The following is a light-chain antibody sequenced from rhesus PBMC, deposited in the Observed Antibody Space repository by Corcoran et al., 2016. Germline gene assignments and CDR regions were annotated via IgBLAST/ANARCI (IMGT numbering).Light chain of an antibody. Sequence: DIQMTQSPSSLSASVGDRVTITCRASQGIAGWLAWYQQKPGKAPTLLVYQASTLQSGVSSRFSGSGSGTDYTFTLSSLQPEDVATYYCQHGYGTPLTFGGGTKVELK. CDR2: QAS. V-gene: IGKV1-18*01. J-gene: IGKJ4*01. CDR1: QGIAGW. CDR3: QHGYGTPLT.